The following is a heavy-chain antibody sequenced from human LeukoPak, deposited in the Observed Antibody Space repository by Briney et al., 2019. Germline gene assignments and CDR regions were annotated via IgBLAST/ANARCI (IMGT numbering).Heavy chain of an antibody. J-gene: IGHJ3*02. CDR1: GFTFSSCA. CDR2: ISGSGGST. CDR3: AKSPGSYYTPYDAFDI. Sequence: GGSLRLSCAASGFTFSSCALSWVRQAPGKGLEWVSAISGSGGSTYYGDSAKGRFTISRDNSKNTLYLQMNSLRAEDTAVYYCAKSPGSYYTPYDAFDIWGQGTMVTVSS. D-gene: IGHD3-10*01. V-gene: IGHV3-23*01.